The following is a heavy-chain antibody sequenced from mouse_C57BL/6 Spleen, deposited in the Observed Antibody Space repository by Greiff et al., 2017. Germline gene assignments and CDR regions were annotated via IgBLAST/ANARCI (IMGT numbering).Heavy chain of an antibody. V-gene: IGHV1-22*01. CDR2: INPNNGGT. D-gene: IGHD1-1*01. CDR3: ARCYYGSSYNY. J-gene: IGHJ2*01. CDR1: GYTFTDYN. Sequence: EVQLQQSGPELVKPGASVKMSCKASGYTFTDYNMHWVKQSHGKSLEWIGYINPNNGGTSYNQKFKGKATLTVNKSSSPAYMELRSLTSEDSAVYYCARCYYGSSYNYWGQGTTLTVSS.